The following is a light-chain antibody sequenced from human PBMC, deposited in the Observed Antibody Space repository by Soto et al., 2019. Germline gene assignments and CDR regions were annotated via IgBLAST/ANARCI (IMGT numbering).Light chain of an antibody. J-gene: IGKJ1*01. CDR1: QGISSW. CDR3: QQLNGSPWT. CDR2: AAS. Sequence: DIQMTHSPSSVSSSVGDRVIITCRATQGISSWLAWYQQKPGKAPKLLIYAASSLQSGVPSRFSGSRSGTDYTLTIASLQPEDFATYYCQQLNGSPWTFGQGTKVDIK. V-gene: IGKV1-12*01.